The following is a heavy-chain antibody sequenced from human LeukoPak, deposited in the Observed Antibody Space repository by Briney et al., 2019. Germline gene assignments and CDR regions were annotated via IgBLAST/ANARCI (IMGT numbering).Heavy chain of an antibody. D-gene: IGHD3-16*01. V-gene: IGHV3-33*01. Sequence: GGSLRLSCAASGFAFSSHGMDWVRQAPGKGLEWVAFIWHDGSNEYYADSVKGRFTISRDNSKSTLYLQMNSLGVEDTAFYYCGRDDRLRCLSCASDIWGQGTLVTVSS. CDR1: GFAFSSHG. CDR3: GRDDRLRCLSCASDI. J-gene: IGHJ3*02. CDR2: IWHDGSNE.